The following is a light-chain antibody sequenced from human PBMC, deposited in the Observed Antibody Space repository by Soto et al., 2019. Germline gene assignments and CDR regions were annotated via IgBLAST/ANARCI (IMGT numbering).Light chain of an antibody. CDR1: QIVSSY. CDR3: KQRSNWPPIT. J-gene: IGKJ5*01. CDR2: DAS. Sequence: EIVLTQSPVTLSLSPGEIATLSCRASQIVSSYLAWYQQKPGQAPRLLIYDASNRATGIPARFSGSGSGTDFTLTISSLEPEDFAVYYCKQRSNWPPITFGQGTQQE. V-gene: IGKV3-11*01.